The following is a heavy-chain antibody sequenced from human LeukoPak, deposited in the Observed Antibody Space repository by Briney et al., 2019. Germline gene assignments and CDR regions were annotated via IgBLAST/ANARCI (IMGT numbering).Heavy chain of an antibody. CDR2: ISSDGNTK. CDR1: GFTFSSYA. J-gene: IGHJ3*02. V-gene: IGHV3-30-3*01. CDR3: ARRRIVGSTDDAFDI. Sequence: GGSLRLSCTASGFTFSSYAMLWVRQAPGKGMEWAAVISSDGNTKYYADSVKGRFTISRDNSNNTLYLQMNSLRADDTAIYYCARRRIVGSTDDAFDIWGQGTMVTLSS. D-gene: IGHD1-26*01.